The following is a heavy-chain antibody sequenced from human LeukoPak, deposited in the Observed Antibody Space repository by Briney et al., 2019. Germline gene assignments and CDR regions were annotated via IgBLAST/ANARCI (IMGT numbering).Heavy chain of an antibody. J-gene: IGHJ3*02. CDR2: IYYSGST. Sequence: SETLSLTCTVSDGSISSYYWTWIRQPPGKGLEWIGYIYYSGSTNYNPSLKSRVTISVDTSKNQFSLKLSSVTAADTAVYYCARDSYYYDSSGYSSRRAFDIWGQGTMVTVSS. CDR3: ARDSYYYDSSGYSSRRAFDI. D-gene: IGHD3-22*01. CDR1: DGSISSYY. V-gene: IGHV4-59*01.